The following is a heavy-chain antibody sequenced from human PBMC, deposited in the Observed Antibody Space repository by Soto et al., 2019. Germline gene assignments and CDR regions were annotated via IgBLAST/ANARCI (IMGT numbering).Heavy chain of an antibody. Sequence: GGSLRLSCAASGFTFSSYGMHWVRQAPGKGLEWVAVIWYDGSNKYFADSVKGRFTISRDNSKNTLYLQMNSLRAEDTAVYYCAREGETPPDEYYYGMDVWGQGTTVTVSS. CDR1: GFTFSSYG. CDR3: AREGETPPDEYYYGMDV. V-gene: IGHV3-33*01. CDR2: IWYDGSNK. J-gene: IGHJ6*02.